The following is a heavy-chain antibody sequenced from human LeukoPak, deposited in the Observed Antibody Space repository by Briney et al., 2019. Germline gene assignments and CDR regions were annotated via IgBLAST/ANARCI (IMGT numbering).Heavy chain of an antibody. CDR2: INAGNGVT. D-gene: IGHD4-17*01. CDR1: GYTFTQYA. Sequence: PGASVKLSCKASGYTFTQYAMHWVRQAPGQRLEWMGWINAGNGVTKYSQKFQDRVTITRDTSASTAYMELSSLRSEDTAVYYCARDLWVTTWAFDIWGQGTVVTVSS. CDR3: ARDLWVTTWAFDI. J-gene: IGHJ3*02. V-gene: IGHV1-3*01.